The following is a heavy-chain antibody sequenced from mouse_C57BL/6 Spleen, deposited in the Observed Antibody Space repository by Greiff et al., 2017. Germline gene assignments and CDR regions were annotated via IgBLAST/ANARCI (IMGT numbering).Heavy chain of an antibody. Sequence: EVQLVESEGGLVQPGSSMKLSCTASGFTFSDYYLAWVRQVPDKGLEWVANINYDGSSTYYLDSLKSRFIISRDNAKNILYLQMSSLKSEDTDTDYCARAVYYYGSSPDFDVWGTGTTVTVSS. CDR3: ARAVYYYGSSPDFDV. D-gene: IGHD1-1*01. CDR2: INYDGSST. V-gene: IGHV5-16*01. J-gene: IGHJ1*03. CDR1: GFTFSDYY.